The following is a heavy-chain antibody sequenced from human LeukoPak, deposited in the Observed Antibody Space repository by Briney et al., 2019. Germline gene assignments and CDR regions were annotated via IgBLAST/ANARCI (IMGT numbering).Heavy chain of an antibody. J-gene: IGHJ4*02. CDR1: GDSVSSNSAA. D-gene: IGHD2-2*01. Sequence: KPSQTLSLTCAISGDSVSSNSAAWNWIRQSPSRGLEWLGSTYYRSKWYNDYAVSVKSRITINPDTSKNQFSLQLNSVTPEDTAVYYCARVLLLGYCSSTSCYGPFDYWGQGTLVTVSS. V-gene: IGHV6-1*01. CDR2: TYYRSKWYN. CDR3: ARVLLLGYCSSTSCYGPFDY.